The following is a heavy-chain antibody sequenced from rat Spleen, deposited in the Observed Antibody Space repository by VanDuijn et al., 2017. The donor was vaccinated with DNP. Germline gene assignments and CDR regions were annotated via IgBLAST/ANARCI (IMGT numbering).Heavy chain of an antibody. CDR3: ATARFNY. CDR1: VSTFSDYA. CDR2: IFYDGSRT. Sequence: EVQLVESGGTLVQPGRSLKLSCEASVSTFSDYAMAWVRQAPKEGLEWVATIFYDGSRTYYRDSVQGRFTISRDNAKSTLYLQMDSLRSEDTATYYCATARFNYWGQGVMVTVSS. V-gene: IGHV5S10*01. D-gene: IGHD1-4*01. J-gene: IGHJ2*01.